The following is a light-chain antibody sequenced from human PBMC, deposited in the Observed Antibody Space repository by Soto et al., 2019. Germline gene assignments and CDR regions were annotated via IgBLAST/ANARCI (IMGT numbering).Light chain of an antibody. V-gene: IGKV3-20*01. J-gene: IGKJ1*01. CDR3: QQYLIAPWT. Sequence: IVLTQAASTLDLTPGEGATLSCRSSQSVSGDYLAWYQSKPGQAPRLLIHGASNRATGIPDRFSGSGSGTDFALTIGRLEPEAFAVYYCQQYLIAPWTFAQGTRLDIK. CDR2: GAS. CDR1: QSVSGDY.